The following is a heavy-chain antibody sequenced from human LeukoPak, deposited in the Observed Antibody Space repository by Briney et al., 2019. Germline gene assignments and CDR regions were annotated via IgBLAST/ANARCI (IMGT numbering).Heavy chain of an antibody. Sequence: SETLSLTCTVSGGSISGYYYNWIRQPPGKGLEWIGYIYYSGSTNYNPSLKSRVTISLDTSKNQFSLKLSSVTTADTAVYYCARSVVTLYWYFDIWGQGTMVTVSS. CDR2: IYYSGST. D-gene: IGHD4-23*01. V-gene: IGHV4-59*01. CDR3: ARSVVTLYWYFDI. CDR1: GGSISGYY. J-gene: IGHJ3*02.